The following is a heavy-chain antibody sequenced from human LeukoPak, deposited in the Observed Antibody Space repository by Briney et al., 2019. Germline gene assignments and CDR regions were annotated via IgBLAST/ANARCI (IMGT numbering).Heavy chain of an antibody. CDR3: ASTMVRGVIITGFDY. CDR2: IYYTGSS. D-gene: IGHD3-10*01. Sequence: SETLSLTCTVSGGSVSDYYWSWIRQSPGKGREWIGYIYYTGSSSYNPSLKSRVTISVDTSKNQFSLKLSSVTAADTAVYYCASTMVRGVIITGFDYWGQGTLVTVSS. V-gene: IGHV4-59*02. CDR1: GGSVSDYY. J-gene: IGHJ4*02.